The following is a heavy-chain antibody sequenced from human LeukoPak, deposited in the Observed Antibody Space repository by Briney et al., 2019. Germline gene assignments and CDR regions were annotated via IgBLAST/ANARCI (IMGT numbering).Heavy chain of an antibody. D-gene: IGHD4-11*01. CDR2: INPNSGGT. V-gene: IGHV1-2*02. CDR1: GYTFTGYY. CDR3: ARGSTVTTYYYYYYYMDV. Sequence: ASVKVSCKASGYTFTGYYMHWVRQAPGQGLEWMGWINPNSGGTNYAQKFQGRVTMTRDTSISTAYMELSRLRSDDTAVYYCARGSTVTTYYYYYYYMDVWGKGTTVTVSS. J-gene: IGHJ6*03.